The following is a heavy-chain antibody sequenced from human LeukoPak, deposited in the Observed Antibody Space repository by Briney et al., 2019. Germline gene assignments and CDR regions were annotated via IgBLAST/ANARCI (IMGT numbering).Heavy chain of an antibody. J-gene: IGHJ5*02. Sequence: ASVKVSCRASGYTFTGYYMHWVRQATGQGLEWMGWINPNSGGTNYAQKFQGRVTMTRDTSISTAYMELSRLRSDDTAVYYCARGRQLVENWFDPWGQGTLVTVSS. CDR3: ARGRQLVENWFDP. CDR2: INPNSGGT. V-gene: IGHV1-2*02. D-gene: IGHD6-13*01. CDR1: GYTFTGYY.